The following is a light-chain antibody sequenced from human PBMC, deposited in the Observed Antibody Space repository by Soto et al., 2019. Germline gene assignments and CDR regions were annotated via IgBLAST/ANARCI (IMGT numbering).Light chain of an antibody. CDR3: MQATHWPIT. CDR2: KVS. V-gene: IGKV2-30*01. CDR1: QSLVYSDGIAY. Sequence: DVVMTQSPLSLPVTLGQPASISCRSNQSLVYSDGIAYFSWLQQRPGRSQRRLIYKVSNRDSGVPARFSGSGSGTDFALKISRVEADEVGVYYCMQATHWPITFGQFTRLEIK. J-gene: IGKJ5*01.